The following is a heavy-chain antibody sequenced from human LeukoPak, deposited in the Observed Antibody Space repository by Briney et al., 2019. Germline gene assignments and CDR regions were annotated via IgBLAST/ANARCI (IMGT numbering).Heavy chain of an antibody. J-gene: IGHJ4*02. CDR1: GFSFNSYW. Sequence: GGSLRLSCAASGFSFNSYWMSWVRQAPGKGLEWVANIKQDGSEKYYVDSVKGRFTISRDNAKNSLYLQINSLRAEDTAVYYCASQGGSGWYWGQGTLVTVSS. V-gene: IGHV3-7*03. CDR2: IKQDGSEK. CDR3: ASQGGSGWY. D-gene: IGHD6-19*01.